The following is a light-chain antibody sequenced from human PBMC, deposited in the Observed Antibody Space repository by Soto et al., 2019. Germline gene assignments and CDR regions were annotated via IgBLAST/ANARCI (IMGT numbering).Light chain of an antibody. V-gene: IGLV1-47*02. CDR3: ATWDDSLSGVV. Sequence: QSALTQPPSASGTPGQRVTISCSGGSSNIETHDIYWHQQLPGSAPKLLIYSNDQRPSGVPDRFSASKSGTSASRAISGLRSEDEAEYFCATWDDSLSGVVFGGGTKLTVL. CDR1: SSNIETHD. CDR2: SND. J-gene: IGLJ2*01.